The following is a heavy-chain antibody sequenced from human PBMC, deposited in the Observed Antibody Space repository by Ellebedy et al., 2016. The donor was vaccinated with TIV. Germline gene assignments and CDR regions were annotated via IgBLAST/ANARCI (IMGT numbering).Heavy chain of an antibody. V-gene: IGHV1-2*02. Sequence: SVKVSCXASGYTFTGYYMHWLRQAPGQGLEWMGWINPNSGGTNYAQKFQGRVTMTRDTSISTAYMELSRLRSDDTAVYYCTSPRIAAALDIWGQGTMVTVSS. CDR1: GYTFTGYY. CDR2: INPNSGGT. D-gene: IGHD6-13*01. CDR3: TSPRIAAALDI. J-gene: IGHJ3*02.